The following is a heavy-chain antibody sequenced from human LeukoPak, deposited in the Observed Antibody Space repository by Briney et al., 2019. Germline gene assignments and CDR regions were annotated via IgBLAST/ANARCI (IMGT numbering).Heavy chain of an antibody. J-gene: IGHJ6*03. CDR3: TTETGKWLRFLARESRYYYYYYMDV. Sequence: DPGGSLRLSCAASGFTFSNAWMSWVRQAPGKGLEWVGRIKSKTDGGTTDYAAPVKGRFTISRDDSKNTLYLQMNSLKTEDTAVYYCTTETGKWLRFLARESRYYYYYYMDVWGKGTTVTISS. V-gene: IGHV3-15*01. D-gene: IGHD5-12*01. CDR2: IKSKTDGGTT. CDR1: GFTFSNAW.